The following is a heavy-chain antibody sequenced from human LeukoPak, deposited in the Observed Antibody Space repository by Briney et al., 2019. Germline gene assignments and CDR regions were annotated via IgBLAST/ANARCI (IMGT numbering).Heavy chain of an antibody. J-gene: IGHJ6*02. Sequence: PGGSLRLSCAASGFTFSSYSMNWVRQAPGKWLEWVSSNSSSSSYIYYADSVKGRFTISRENAKNSLYLQMNSLRAEDTAVYYCARENLLWFGELFQAPKYYGMDVWGQGTTVTVSS. CDR2: NSSSSSYI. CDR3: ARENLLWFGELFQAPKYYGMDV. D-gene: IGHD3-10*01. CDR1: GFTFSSYS. V-gene: IGHV3-21*01.